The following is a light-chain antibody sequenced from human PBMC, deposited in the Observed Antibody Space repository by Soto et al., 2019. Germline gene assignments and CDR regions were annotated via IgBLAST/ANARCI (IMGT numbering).Light chain of an antibody. CDR1: QSVSSN. CDR2: GTS. Sequence: EIVLTQSPATLSSFPGERATLSCRASQSVSSNLAWYQQKPGQSPRLLIYGTSTRATGIPARFTGSGSGTEFTLTISSLQSEDFAVYYCHQYNFWPTFGQGTKVDIK. J-gene: IGKJ1*01. CDR3: HQYNFWPT. V-gene: IGKV3D-15*01.